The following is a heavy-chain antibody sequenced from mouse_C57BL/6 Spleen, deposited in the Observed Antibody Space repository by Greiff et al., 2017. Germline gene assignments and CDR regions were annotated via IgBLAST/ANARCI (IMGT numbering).Heavy chain of an antibody. CDR1: GYAFSSYR. CDR2: FYPGDGDT. D-gene: IGHD2-5*01. V-gene: IGHV1-80*01. CDR3: ARDSKFDY. J-gene: IGHJ2*01. Sequence: VKLQESGAELVKPGASVKISCKASGYAFSSYRMNWVKQRPGKGLEWIGQFYPGDGDTNYNGKFKGKATLTADKSSSTAYMQLSSLTSEDSAVYFCARDSKFDYWGQGTTLTVSS.